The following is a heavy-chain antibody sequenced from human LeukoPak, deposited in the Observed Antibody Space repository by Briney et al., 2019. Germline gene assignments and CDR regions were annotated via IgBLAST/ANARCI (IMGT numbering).Heavy chain of an antibody. V-gene: IGHV1-8*02. CDR1: GYTFTSYG. J-gene: IGHJ5*02. Sequence: EASVKVSCKASGYTFTSYGINWVRQATGQGLEWMGRMNPNSGNTGYAQKFQGRVTMTRNTSISTAYMELSSLRSEDTAVYYCARGRYYYDSSGTNLDPWGQGTLVTVSS. CDR3: ARGRYYYDSSGTNLDP. CDR2: MNPNSGNT. D-gene: IGHD3-22*01.